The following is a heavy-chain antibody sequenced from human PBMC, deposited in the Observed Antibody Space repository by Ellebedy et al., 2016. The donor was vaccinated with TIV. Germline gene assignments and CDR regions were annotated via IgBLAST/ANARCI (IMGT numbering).Heavy chain of an antibody. D-gene: IGHD1-26*01. V-gene: IGHV3-43*01. CDR2: ITWDGGNT. J-gene: IGHJ6*02. CDR3: AKGVGVGYGMDV. CDR1: GFTFDDYA. Sequence: GESLKISCAASGFTFDDYAMHWVRQAPGKGLQWVSLITWDGGNTYYADSVKGRFTISRDNSKNSLYLQMNSLRTEDTALYYCAKGVGVGYGMDVWGQGTTVTVSS.